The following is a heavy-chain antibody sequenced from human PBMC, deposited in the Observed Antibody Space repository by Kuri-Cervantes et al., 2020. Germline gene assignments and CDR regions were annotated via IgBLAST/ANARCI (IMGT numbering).Heavy chain of an antibody. V-gene: IGHV3-7*03. CDR2: IKKDGSEI. CDR3: AKVGSGYDYGAFDI. Sequence: GGSLRLSCIASGLTLSSYYMSWVRQAPGKGLEWVANIKKDGSEISYVDSVKGRFTISRDNAKNTLYLQMNSLRAEDTALYYCAKVGSGYDYGAFDIWGQGTMVTVSS. J-gene: IGHJ3*02. CDR1: GLTLSSYY. D-gene: IGHD5-12*01.